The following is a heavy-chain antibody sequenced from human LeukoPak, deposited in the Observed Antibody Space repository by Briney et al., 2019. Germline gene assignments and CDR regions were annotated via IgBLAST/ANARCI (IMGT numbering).Heavy chain of an antibody. CDR1: EFTFSSYS. CDR3: ARGRYYCSGIYDFH. CDR2: ISSSSSTI. D-gene: IGHD3-10*01. Sequence: PGGSLRLSCAASEFTFSSYSMNWVRQAPGKGLEWVSYISSSSSTIYYADSVKGRFTISRDNAKNSLYLQMNSLRDEDTAVYYCARGRYYCSGIYDFHWGQGTLVTVSS. V-gene: IGHV3-48*02. J-gene: IGHJ4*02.